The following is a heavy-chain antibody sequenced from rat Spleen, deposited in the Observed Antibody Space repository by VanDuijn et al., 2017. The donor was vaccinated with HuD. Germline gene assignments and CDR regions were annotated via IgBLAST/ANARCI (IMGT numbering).Heavy chain of an antibody. CDR1: GFTFSDYN. CDR3: ARHEDYGYTYYFDY. CDR2: ITTGGGKS. D-gene: IGHD1-9*01. V-gene: IGHV5S13*01. J-gene: IGHJ2*01. Sequence: EVQLVESGGGLVQPGRSLKLSCTASGFTFSDYNMAWVRQAPKKGLEWVASITTGGGKSYYRDSVKGRFTLSRDNAEKTQYLQMDSLKSEDTATYYCARHEDYGYTYYFDYWGQGVMVTVSS.